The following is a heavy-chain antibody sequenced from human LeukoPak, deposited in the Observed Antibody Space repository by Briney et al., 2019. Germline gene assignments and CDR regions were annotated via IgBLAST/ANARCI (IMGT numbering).Heavy chain of an antibody. D-gene: IGHD3-9*01. CDR3: ARSKGERYFHLVPAFDI. CDR2: IIPIFGTA. J-gene: IGHJ3*02. CDR1: GGTFSSYA. V-gene: IGHV1-69*05. Sequence: SVKVSCKASGGTFSSYAISWVRQAPGQGLEWMGMIIPIFGTANYAQKFQGRVTITTDESTSTAYMELSSLRSEDTAVYYCARSKGERYFHLVPAFDIWGQGTMVTVSS.